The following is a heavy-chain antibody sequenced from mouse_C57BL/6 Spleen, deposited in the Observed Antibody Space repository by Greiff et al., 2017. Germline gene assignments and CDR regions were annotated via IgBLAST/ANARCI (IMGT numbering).Heavy chain of an antibody. V-gene: IGHV1-31*01. CDR2: IYPYNGVS. D-gene: IGHD1-1*01. CDR1: GYSFTGYY. J-gene: IGHJ4*01. Sequence: VQLQPSGPELVKPGASVKISCKASGYSFTGYYMHWVKQSHGNILDWIGYIYPYNGVSSYNQKFKGKATLTVDKSSSTAYMELRSLTSEDSAVDYCARDYGSRDYAMDYWGQGTSVTVSS. CDR3: ARDYGSRDYAMDY.